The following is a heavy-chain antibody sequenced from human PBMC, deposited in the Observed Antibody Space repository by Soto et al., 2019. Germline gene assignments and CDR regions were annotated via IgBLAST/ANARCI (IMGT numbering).Heavy chain of an antibody. J-gene: IGHJ5*02. Sequence: LRLSCAASGFTFSNAWMNWVRQAPGRGLEWVGRIRSKTEGGTTEYAEPVKGRFTISRDDSQSTLYLQMSSLKVEDTAVYYCTTTIRYTSGWNPFDPWGQGTLVTVSS. CDR3: TTTIRYTSGWNPFDP. D-gene: IGHD6-19*01. CDR2: IRSKTEGGTT. V-gene: IGHV3-15*01. CDR1: GFTFSNAW.